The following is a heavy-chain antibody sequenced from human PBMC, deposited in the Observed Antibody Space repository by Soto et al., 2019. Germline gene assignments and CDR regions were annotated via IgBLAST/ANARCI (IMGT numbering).Heavy chain of an antibody. D-gene: IGHD2-21*02. Sequence: QVQLVESGGGVVQPGRSLRLSCAASGFTFSSYGMHWVRQAPGKGQEWVAVIWYDGSDKYYADSVKGRFTISRDNSKNTLYLQMNSLRAEDTAVYYCAREGMPVLTATQPYWYFDLWGRGTLVTVSS. CDR3: AREGMPVLTATQPYWYFDL. CDR2: IWYDGSDK. V-gene: IGHV3-33*01. J-gene: IGHJ2*01. CDR1: GFTFSSYG.